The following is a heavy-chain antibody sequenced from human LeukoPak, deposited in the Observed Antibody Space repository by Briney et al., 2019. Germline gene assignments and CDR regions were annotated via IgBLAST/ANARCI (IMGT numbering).Heavy chain of an antibody. J-gene: IGHJ4*02. D-gene: IGHD6-13*01. CDR1: GYSISSGYY. CDR2: IYHSGST. CDR3: AREAKQQLVRNIDY. Sequence: SETLSLTCTVSGYSISSGYYWGWIRQPPGKGLEWIGSIYHSGSTYYNPSLKSRVTISVDTAKNQFSLKLCSGTAADTAVYYCAREAKQQLVRNIDYWGQGTLVTVSS. V-gene: IGHV4-38-2*02.